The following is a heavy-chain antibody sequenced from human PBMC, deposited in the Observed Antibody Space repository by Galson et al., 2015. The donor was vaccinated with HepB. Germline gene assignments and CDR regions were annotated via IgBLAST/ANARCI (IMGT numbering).Heavy chain of an antibody. CDR1: GFTFSSYS. CDR2: ISSSSSYI. J-gene: IGHJ4*02. CDR3: ARDFYRGYSYGYSALMLDYFDY. D-gene: IGHD5-18*01. Sequence: SLRLSCAASGFTFSSYSMNWVRQAPGKGLERVSSISSSSSYIYYADSVKGRFTISRDNAKNSLYLQMNSLRAEDTAVYYCARDFYRGYSYGYSALMLDYFDYWGQGTLVTVSS. V-gene: IGHV3-21*01.